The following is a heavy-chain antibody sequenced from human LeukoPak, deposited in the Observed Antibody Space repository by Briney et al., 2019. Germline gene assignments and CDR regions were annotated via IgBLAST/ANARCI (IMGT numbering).Heavy chain of an antibody. J-gene: IGHJ4*02. D-gene: IGHD3-10*01. V-gene: IGHV4-34*01. CDR1: GGSFSGYY. CDR2: INHSGST. CDR3: ARGGFGY. Sequence: SETLSLTCAIYGGSFSGYYWSWIRQPPGKGLEWIGEINHSGSTNYNPSLKSRVTISVDTSKNQFSLKLSSVTAADTAVYYCARGGFGYWGQGTLVTVSS.